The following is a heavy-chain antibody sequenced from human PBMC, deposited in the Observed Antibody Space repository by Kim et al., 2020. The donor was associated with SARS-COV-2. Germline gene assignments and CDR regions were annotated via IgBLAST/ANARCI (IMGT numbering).Heavy chain of an antibody. Sequence: ADSVKGRFTISRDNSKNTLYLQMNSLRGEDTAVYYCAKPASPGIAATGTHWGQGTLVTVSS. D-gene: IGHD6-13*01. V-gene: IGHV3-30*02. CDR3: AKPASPGIAATGTH. J-gene: IGHJ1*01.